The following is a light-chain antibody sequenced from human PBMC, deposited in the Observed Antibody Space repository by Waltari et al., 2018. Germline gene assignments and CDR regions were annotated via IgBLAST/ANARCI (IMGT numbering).Light chain of an antibody. V-gene: IGLV1-51*02. CDR3: GTWDSSLSGAV. Sequence: QSGLTQPPSLSAAPGQKVTISCSGSSSNIGNNFVAWYQQFPGTVPKPLIYENNKRPSGIPYRFSGSRSGTSATLVITGLLTGDEAVYYCGTWDSSLSGAVFGGGTHLTVL. J-gene: IGLJ7*01. CDR1: SSNIGNNF. CDR2: ENN.